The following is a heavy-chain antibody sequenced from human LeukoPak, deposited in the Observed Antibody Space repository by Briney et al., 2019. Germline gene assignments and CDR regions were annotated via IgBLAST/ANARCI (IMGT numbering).Heavy chain of an antibody. Sequence: ASVKVSCKASGYTFIGYYMHWVRQAPGQGLEWLGWINPNSGGTKYAQKFQGWVTLTTDPSIRTAYMALNSLRPDDTAVYYCARGTAFDIWGQGTMVTVSS. J-gene: IGHJ3*02. CDR1: GYTFIGYY. V-gene: IGHV1-2*04. CDR2: INPNSGGT. CDR3: ARGTAFDI.